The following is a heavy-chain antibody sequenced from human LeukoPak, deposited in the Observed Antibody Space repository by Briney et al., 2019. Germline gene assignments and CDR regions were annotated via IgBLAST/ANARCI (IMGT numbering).Heavy chain of an antibody. V-gene: IGHV3-74*01. CDR1: GFTFRSYW. CDR2: IDNDGSDT. CDR3: ARFRPAFDI. Sequence: GGSLSLSCAASGFTFRSYWIHWVRQAPGKGLVWVGRIDNDGSDTIYADSVKGRFTVSRDNAKNTLYLQMNSLRVEDTAVYYCARFRPAFDIWGQGTMVTVSS. J-gene: IGHJ3*02.